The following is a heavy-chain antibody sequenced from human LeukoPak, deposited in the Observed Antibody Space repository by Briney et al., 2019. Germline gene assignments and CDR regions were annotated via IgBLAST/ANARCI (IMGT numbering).Heavy chain of an antibody. CDR2: IYYSGST. V-gene: IGHV4-39*01. CDR1: GGSFSTYY. CDR3: ARQAYDFWSGYPNYFDY. D-gene: IGHD3-3*01. J-gene: IGHJ4*02. Sequence: PSETLSLTCAVYGGSFSTYYWSWIRQPPGKGLEWIGSIYYSGSTYYNPSLKSRVTISVDTSKNQFSLKLSSVTASDTAVYYCARQAYDFWSGYPNYFDYWGQGTLVTVSS.